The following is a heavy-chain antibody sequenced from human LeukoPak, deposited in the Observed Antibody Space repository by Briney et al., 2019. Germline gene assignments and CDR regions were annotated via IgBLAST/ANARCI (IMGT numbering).Heavy chain of an antibody. J-gene: IGHJ5*02. CDR3: ARDLYSSGLNWFDP. Sequence: GASVKVSCKASGGTFSSHVFSWVRQAPGQGLEWMGGIIPIFRTANYAQKFQGRLTITADKSTSTAYMELSSLRSDDTAVYYCARDLYSSGLNWFDPWGQGTLVTVSS. CDR2: IIPIFRTA. D-gene: IGHD6-19*01. CDR1: GGTFSSHV. V-gene: IGHV1-69*06.